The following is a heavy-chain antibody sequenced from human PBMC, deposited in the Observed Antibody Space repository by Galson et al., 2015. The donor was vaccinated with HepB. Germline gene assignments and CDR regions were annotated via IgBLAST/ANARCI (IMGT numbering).Heavy chain of an antibody. D-gene: IGHD5-24*01. V-gene: IGHV1-18*04. CDR2: ISVYNGDT. J-gene: IGHJ4*01. Sequence: SVKVSCKASGYTFDSYDITWVRQAPGQGLEWMGWISVYNGDTKYARRFQDRVTLTTDKTTSTAYMELRSLRSDDTGVYFCARDFQMSSISLDFWGHGTLVTVSS. CDR3: ARDFQMSSISLDF. CDR1: GYTFDSYD.